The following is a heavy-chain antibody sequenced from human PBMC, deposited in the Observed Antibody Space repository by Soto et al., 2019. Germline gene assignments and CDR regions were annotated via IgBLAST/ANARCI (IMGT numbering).Heavy chain of an antibody. CDR2: IYYSGST. J-gene: IGHJ6*02. V-gene: IGHV4-59*01. D-gene: IGHD2-21*02. CDR1: GGSISSYY. CDR3: ARVAVVTRNYYYYGMDV. Sequence: SETLSLTCTVSGGSISSYYWSWIRQPPGKGLEWIGYIYYSGSTNYNPSLRSRVTISVDTSKNQFSLKLSSVTAADTAVYYCARVAVVTRNYYYYGMDVWGQGTTVTVYS.